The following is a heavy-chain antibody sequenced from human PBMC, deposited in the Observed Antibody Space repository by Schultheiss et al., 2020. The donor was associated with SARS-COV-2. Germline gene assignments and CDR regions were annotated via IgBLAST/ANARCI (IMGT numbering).Heavy chain of an antibody. CDR1: GGSISSSSYY. CDR3: ASFGYETNFDF. D-gene: IGHD3-22*01. Sequence: SETLSLTCTVSGGSISSSSYYWGWIRQPPGKGLEWIGYIYYSGSTYYNPSLKSRVTISVDTSKNQFSLKLSSVTAADTAVYYCASFGYETNFDFWGQGTLVTVSS. J-gene: IGHJ3*01. CDR2: IYYSGST. V-gene: IGHV4-39*01.